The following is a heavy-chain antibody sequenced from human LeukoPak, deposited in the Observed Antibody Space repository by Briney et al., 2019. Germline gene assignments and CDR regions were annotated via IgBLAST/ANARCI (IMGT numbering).Heavy chain of an antibody. CDR2: IIPIFGTA. CDR1: GGTFSSYA. D-gene: IGHD6-19*01. CDR3: ARGASSGWYCAFDI. Sequence: SVKVSCKASGGTFSSYAISWVRQAPGQGLEWMGGIIPIFGTANYAQKFQGRVTITVDESTSTAYMELSSLRSEDTAVYYCARGASSGWYCAFDIWGQGTMVTVSS. V-gene: IGHV1-69*01. J-gene: IGHJ3*02.